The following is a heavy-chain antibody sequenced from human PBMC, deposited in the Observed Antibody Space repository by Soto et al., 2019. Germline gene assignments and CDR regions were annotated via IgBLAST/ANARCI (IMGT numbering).Heavy chain of an antibody. CDR1: GDSVSSNSAG. D-gene: IGHD1-26*01. J-gene: IGHJ4*01. CDR2: TYYRSKWYY. CDR3: ARGEQYSGRIFDY. V-gene: IGHV6-1*01. Sequence: PSQTLSLTCVITGDSVSSNSAGWSWVRQSPSRGLEWLGRTYYRSKWYYEYAVSVRGRITINPDTSKNQYSLQLNSVTPEDTAVYFCARGEQYSGRIFDYGGQGTLVTVSS.